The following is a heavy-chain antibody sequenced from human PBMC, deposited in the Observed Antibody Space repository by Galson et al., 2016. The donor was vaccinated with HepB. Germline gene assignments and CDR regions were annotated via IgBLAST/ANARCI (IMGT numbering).Heavy chain of an antibody. V-gene: IGHV2-26*01. Sequence: PALVKPTQTLTLTCTVSGFSLSNARVGVSWIRQSPGKALEWLAHIFSNAETSYITSLKSRLTISKDTSKSQVVLTMTTMDPMDTGTYYCARIRSVGTTYHYFDYWGQGTLVTVSS. D-gene: IGHD1-26*01. CDR2: IFSNAET. CDR3: ARIRSVGTTYHYFDY. CDR1: GFSLSNARVG. J-gene: IGHJ4*02.